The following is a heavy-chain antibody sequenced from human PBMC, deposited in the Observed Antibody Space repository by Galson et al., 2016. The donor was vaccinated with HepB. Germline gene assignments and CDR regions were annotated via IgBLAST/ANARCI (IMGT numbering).Heavy chain of an antibody. J-gene: IGHJ6*02. CDR2: INGDTGNT. D-gene: IGHD6-13*01. V-gene: IGHV1-3*01. Sequence: SVKVSCKASGYNFNKYAMHWVRQAPGQRFEWMGWINGDTGNTKYSQKFQDRVTLTSDTAATTAYMELSSLRFEDTAVNYCARALEAAAGTNYYYFGLDGWGQGTSVIVSS. CDR3: ARALEAAAGTNYYYFGLDG. CDR1: GYNFNKYA.